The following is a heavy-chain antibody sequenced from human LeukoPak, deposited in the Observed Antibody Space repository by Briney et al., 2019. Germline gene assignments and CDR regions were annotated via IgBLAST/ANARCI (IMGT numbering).Heavy chain of an antibody. D-gene: IGHD2-15*01. J-gene: IGHJ5*02. CDR2: ISGSGGST. Sequence: GGSLRLSCAASGFTFSSYAMSWVRQAPGKGLEWVSVISGSGGSTSYADSVKGRFTVSRDNSKNTLYLQMNSLRAEDTALYYCAKDRLSDPIAPRFDPWGQGTQVTVSS. V-gene: IGHV3-23*01. CDR1: GFTFSSYA. CDR3: AKDRLSDPIAPRFDP.